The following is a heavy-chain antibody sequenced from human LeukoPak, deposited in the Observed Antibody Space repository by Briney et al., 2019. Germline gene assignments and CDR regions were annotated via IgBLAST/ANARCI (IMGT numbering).Heavy chain of an antibody. CDR1: GFTFSSYA. J-gene: IGHJ4*02. D-gene: IGHD6-13*01. CDR3: ARESVAAASSDY. Sequence: GGSLRLSCAASGFTFSSYALHWVRQAPGKGLEWVAVISYDGSNKYYADSVKGRFTISRDNSKNTLYLQMNSLRAEDTAVYDCARESVAAASSDYWGQGTLVTVSS. CDR2: ISYDGSNK. V-gene: IGHV3-30*04.